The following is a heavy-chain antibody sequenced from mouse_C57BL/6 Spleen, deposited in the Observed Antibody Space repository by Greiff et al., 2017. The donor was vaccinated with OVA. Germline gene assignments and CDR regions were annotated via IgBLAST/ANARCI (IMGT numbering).Heavy chain of an antibody. Sequence: EVKLMESGGGLVKPGGSLKLSCAASGFTFSDYGMHWVRQAPEKGLEWVAYISSGSSTIYYADTVKGRFTISRDHAKNTLFLQMTSLRSEDTAMYYCAREDYDYDGAMDYWGQGTSVTVSS. V-gene: IGHV5-17*01. J-gene: IGHJ4*01. D-gene: IGHD2-4*01. CDR3: AREDYDYDGAMDY. CDR2: ISSGSSTI. CDR1: GFTFSDYG.